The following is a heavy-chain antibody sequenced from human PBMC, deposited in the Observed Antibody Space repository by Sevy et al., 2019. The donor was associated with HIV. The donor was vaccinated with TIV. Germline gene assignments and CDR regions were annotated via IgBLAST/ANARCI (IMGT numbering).Heavy chain of an antibody. CDR1: GFTFSSYG. D-gene: IGHD5-18*01. V-gene: IGHV3-30*18. CDR3: AKDGGGYSDYYYYYGMDV. CDR2: ISYDGSNK. J-gene: IGHJ6*02. Sequence: GGSLRLSCAASGFTFSSYGMHWVRQAPGKGLEWVAVISYDGSNKYYADSVKGRFTISRDNSKNTLYLQMNSLRAEDTAVCYCAKDGGGYSDYYYYYGMDVWGQGTTVTVSS.